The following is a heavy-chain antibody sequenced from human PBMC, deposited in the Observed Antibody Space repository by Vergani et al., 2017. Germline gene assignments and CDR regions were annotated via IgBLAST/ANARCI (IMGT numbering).Heavy chain of an antibody. CDR2: IIPLLGIA. Sequence: QVQLVQSGAEVKKPGASVKVSCKASGGTFSSYAISWVRQAPGQGLEWMGRIIPLLGIANYAQKFQGRVTITADKSTSTAYMELSSLRSEDTAVYYCASYHYYDSSGDRKYYYYYGMDVWGQGTTVTVSS. CDR1: GGTFSSYA. D-gene: IGHD3-22*01. CDR3: ASYHYYDSSGDRKYYYYYGMDV. J-gene: IGHJ6*02. V-gene: IGHV1-69*04.